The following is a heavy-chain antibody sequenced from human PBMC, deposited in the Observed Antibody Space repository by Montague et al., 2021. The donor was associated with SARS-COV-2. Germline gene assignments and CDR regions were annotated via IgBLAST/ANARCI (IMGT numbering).Heavy chain of an antibody. Sequence: SLRLSCAASGFTVSSNYMSWVRQAPGKGLEWVSVIYSGGSTYYADSVKGRFTISRDNSKNTLYLQMNSLRAEDTAVYYCARDQRSWSVVAWRPTGYYYGMDVWGQGTTVTVSS. CDR1: GFTVSSNY. J-gene: IGHJ6*02. CDR2: IYSGGST. V-gene: IGHV3-66*01. D-gene: IGHD6-13*01. CDR3: ARDQRSWSVVAWRPTGYYYGMDV.